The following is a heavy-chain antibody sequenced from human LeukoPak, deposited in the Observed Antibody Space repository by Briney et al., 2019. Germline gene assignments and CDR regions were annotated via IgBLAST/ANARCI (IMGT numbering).Heavy chain of an antibody. J-gene: IGHJ5*02. Sequence: GGSLRLSCAASGFTFSSYWMSWVRQAPGKGLEWVANIKQDGSEKYYVDSVKGRFTISRDNSKNSLYLQMNSLRAEDTAAYYCARDMRFRRGLTGYRNWFDPWGQGPLVTVSS. CDR2: IKQDGSEK. CDR1: GFTFSSYW. D-gene: IGHD3-9*01. CDR3: ARDMRFRRGLTGYRNWFDP. V-gene: IGHV3-7*01.